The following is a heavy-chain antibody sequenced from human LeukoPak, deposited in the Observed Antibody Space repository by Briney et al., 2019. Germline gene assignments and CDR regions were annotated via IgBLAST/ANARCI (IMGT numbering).Heavy chain of an antibody. J-gene: IGHJ4*02. CDR1: GGSIRGYY. CDR3: ARQTGSGLFILP. V-gene: IGHV4-59*04. Sequence: SQTLSLTCNVSGGSIRGYYWSSIRQPPGKWLEWNGRIYFGGNTYYNASLKSQVSISIDTSKNQFFLKLTSVTAADTAVYYCARQTGSGLFILPGGQRTMVSVSS. D-gene: IGHD3-3*01. CDR2: IYFGGNT.